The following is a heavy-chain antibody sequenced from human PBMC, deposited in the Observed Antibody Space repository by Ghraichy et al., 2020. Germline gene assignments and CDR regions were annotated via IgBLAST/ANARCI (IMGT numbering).Heavy chain of an antibody. CDR3: TRDPGPNGSGWYYFDF. CDR1: GFTFSSHW. Sequence: GESLNISCSVSGFTFSSHWMSWVRQAPGKGLEWVASINDDGRQKYYVDSVMGRFTISRDNAEKSLHLQMSSLRADDTAVYYCTRDPGPNGSGWYYFDFWGQGTLVTVSS. D-gene: IGHD6-19*01. J-gene: IGHJ4*02. CDR2: INDDGRQK. V-gene: IGHV3-7*03.